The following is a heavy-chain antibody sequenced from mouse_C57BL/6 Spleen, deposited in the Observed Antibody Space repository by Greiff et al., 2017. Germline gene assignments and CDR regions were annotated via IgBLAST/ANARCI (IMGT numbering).Heavy chain of an antibody. CDR3: ARWLPYYFDY. CDR2: ISSGSSTI. Sequence: DVKLVESGGGLVKPGGSLKLSCAASGFTFSDYGMHWVRQAPEKGLEWVAYISSGSSTIYYADTVKGRFTISRDNAKNTLFLQMTSLRSEDTAMYYCARWLPYYFDYWGKGTTLTVAS. V-gene: IGHV5-17*01. J-gene: IGHJ2*01. CDR1: GFTFSDYG. D-gene: IGHD2-2*01.